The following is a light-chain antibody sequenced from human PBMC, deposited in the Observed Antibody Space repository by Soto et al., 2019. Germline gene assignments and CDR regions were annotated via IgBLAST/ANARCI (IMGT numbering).Light chain of an antibody. CDR2: WTS. CDR3: QQYYSSPWT. V-gene: IGKV4-1*01. CDR1: QTILHTSNNKNY. Sequence: DIVMTQSPDSLSVSLGERATVNCKSGQTILHTSNNKNYLAWYQQKAGQPPKLLIYWTSIRESGVPDRFSGSGSGTDFTLTISSLQAEDVAVYYCQQYYSSPWTFGQGIKVEIK. J-gene: IGKJ1*01.